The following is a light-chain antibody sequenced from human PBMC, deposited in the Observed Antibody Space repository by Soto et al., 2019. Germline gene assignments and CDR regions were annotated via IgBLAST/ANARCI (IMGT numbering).Light chain of an antibody. Sequence: AIRMTQSPSSLSASTGARVTITCRASQGISSYLAWYQQKPGKAPKLLIYAASTLQSGVPSRFSGSGSGTEFTLAISSLQSEDFANYYCYQYYSYPPITFGQGTRLEIK. CDR2: AAS. CDR1: QGISSY. CDR3: YQYYSYPPIT. V-gene: IGKV1-8*01. J-gene: IGKJ5*01.